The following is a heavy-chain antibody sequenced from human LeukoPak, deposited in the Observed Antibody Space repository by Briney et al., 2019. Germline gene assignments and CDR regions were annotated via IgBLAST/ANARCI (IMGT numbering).Heavy chain of an antibody. Sequence: PSETLSLTCTVSGGSISSYYCSWIRQPAGKGLEWIGRIYPSGSTSYSPSLKSRVTMSVDTSKNQFSLKLSSVTAADTAVYYCARSTVVTGRYYYYYMDVWGKGTTVSVSS. D-gene: IGHD4-23*01. V-gene: IGHV4-4*07. CDR3: ARSTVVTGRYYYYYMDV. CDR2: IYPSGST. CDR1: GGSISSYY. J-gene: IGHJ6*03.